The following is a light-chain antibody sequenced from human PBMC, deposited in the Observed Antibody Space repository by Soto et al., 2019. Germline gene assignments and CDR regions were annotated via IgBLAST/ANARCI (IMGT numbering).Light chain of an antibody. V-gene: IGLV2-14*01. CDR2: EVS. CDR1: SSDVGGYKY. J-gene: IGLJ2*01. Sequence: QSALTQPASVSGSPGQSVTISCTGTSSDVGGYKYVSWYQQHPGKAPKVMIYEVSNRPSGVSNRFSGTRSGNTASLTISGRQTDDEAYDYCSSYRRSSNTPVIFGGGTKLAAL. CDR3: SSYRRSSNTPVI.